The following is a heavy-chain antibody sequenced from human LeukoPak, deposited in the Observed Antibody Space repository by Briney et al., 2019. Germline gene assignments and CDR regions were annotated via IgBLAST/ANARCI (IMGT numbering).Heavy chain of an antibody. Sequence: PSETLSLTCTVSGGSISSGGYYWSWIRQHPGKGLEWIGYIYYSGSTYYNPSLKSRFTISVYTSKNQFSLKLSSVTAADTAVYYCARFTYCTNGVCYGYYYYYGMDVWGQGTTVTVSS. V-gene: IGHV4-31*03. CDR2: IYYSGST. CDR3: ARFTYCTNGVCYGYYYYYGMDV. CDR1: GGSISSGGYY. J-gene: IGHJ6*02. D-gene: IGHD2-8*01.